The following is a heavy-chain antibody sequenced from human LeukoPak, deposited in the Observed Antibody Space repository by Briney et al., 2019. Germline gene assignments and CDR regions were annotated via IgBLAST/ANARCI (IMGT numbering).Heavy chain of an antibody. Sequence: SVKVSCKASGGTFTSYAISWVRQAPGQGHEWMGGIIPIFGRANYAQNFQGRVTITTDESTSTAYMELSSLRSEDTAVYYCASLSRGSSSWYGKYNWFDPWGQGTLVTVSS. D-gene: IGHD6-13*01. V-gene: IGHV1-69*05. CDR1: GGTFTSYA. CDR2: IIPIFGRA. CDR3: ASLSRGSSSWYGKYNWFDP. J-gene: IGHJ5*02.